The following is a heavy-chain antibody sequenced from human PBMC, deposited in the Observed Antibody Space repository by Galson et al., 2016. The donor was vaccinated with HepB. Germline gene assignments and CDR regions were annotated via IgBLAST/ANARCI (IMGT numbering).Heavy chain of an antibody. D-gene: IGHD2-21*02. CDR2: ISWNSARV. Sequence: ALRLSCGAAGFTCDDYARHWVRQAPGRGLEWVSGISWNSARVGYADFVKGRFSISRDNAKSSLFLQMSGLTTEDTALYYCAKDKRGGDSYYYGLDFWALGPPVIVSS. V-gene: IGHV3-9*01. J-gene: IGHJ6*02. CDR3: AKDKRGGDSYYYGLDF. CDR1: GFTCDDYA.